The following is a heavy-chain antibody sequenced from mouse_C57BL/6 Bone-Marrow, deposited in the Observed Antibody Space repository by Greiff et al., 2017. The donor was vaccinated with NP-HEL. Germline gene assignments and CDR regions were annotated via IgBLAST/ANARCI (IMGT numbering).Heavy chain of an antibody. J-gene: IGHJ2*01. V-gene: IGHV1-69*01. CDR2: IDPSDSYT. Sequence: VKLQQPGAELVMPGASVKLSCKASGYTFTSYWMHWVKQRPGQGLEWIGEIDPSDSYTNYNQKFKGKSTLTVDKSSSTAYMQLSSLTSEDSAVYYCASDGYYADYFDYWGQGTTLTVSS. CDR3: ASDGYYADYFDY. D-gene: IGHD2-3*01. CDR1: GYTFTSYW.